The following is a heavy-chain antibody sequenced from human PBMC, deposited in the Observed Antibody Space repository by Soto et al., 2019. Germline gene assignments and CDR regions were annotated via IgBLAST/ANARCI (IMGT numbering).Heavy chain of an antibody. J-gene: IGHJ4*02. CDR3: TRVKQYCWSGTNKGDFDT. V-gene: IGHV1-18*01. CDR1: GYTFSTYA. CDR2: ITTSNGNA. Sequence: QVQLVQSGAEVKKPGASVKVSCKASGYTFSTYAISWVRQAPGQGLEWMGWITTSNGNADYAQEFQGRVTMTTDKSTSTAYMDLRSLKSDDTAVYYCTRVKQYCWSGTNKGDFDTWGQGTLVTVSS. D-gene: IGHD3-3*01.